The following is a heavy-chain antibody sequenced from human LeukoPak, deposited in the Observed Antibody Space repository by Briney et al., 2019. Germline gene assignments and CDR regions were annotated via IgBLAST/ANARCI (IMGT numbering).Heavy chain of an antibody. V-gene: IGHV1-24*01. CDR2: FDPEDGET. CDR3: ATDAPYSSSLPFDY. J-gene: IGHJ4*02. D-gene: IGHD6-6*01. Sequence: ASVKVSCKVSGYTLTELSMHWVRQAPGKGLEWMGGFDPEDGETIYAQKFQGRVTMTEDTSTDTAYMELSSLRSEDTAVYYCATDAPYSSSLPFDYWGQGTLVTVSS. CDR1: GYTLTELS.